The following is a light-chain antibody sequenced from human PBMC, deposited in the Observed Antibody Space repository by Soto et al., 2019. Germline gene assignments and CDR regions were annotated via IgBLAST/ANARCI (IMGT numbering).Light chain of an antibody. CDR1: QSVSTY. CDR2: DAS. V-gene: IGKV3-11*01. Sequence: TLSLSPVERATLSCRASQSVSTYLAWYQQNPGQAPRLLVYDASNRATGIPARFSGSGSGTDFTLTISSLEPEDFAVYYCQQRSTWPLIFCGSTKVDIK. CDR3: QQRSTWPLI. J-gene: IGKJ4*01.